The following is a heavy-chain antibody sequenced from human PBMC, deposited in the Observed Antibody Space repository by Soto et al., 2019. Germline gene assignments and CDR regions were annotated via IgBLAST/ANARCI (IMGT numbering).Heavy chain of an antibody. J-gene: IGHJ4*02. D-gene: IGHD6-13*01. CDR3: ARDAEEYSSNWYDLDY. Sequence: GGSLRLSCAASGFTFSNYAMHWVRQAPGKGLEWVVVISYDGSNKYYADSVKGRLTISRDNSKNTLYLQMNSLKAEDTAVYYCARDAEEYSSNWYDLDYWGQGTLVTVSS. CDR1: GFTFSNYA. V-gene: IGHV3-30-3*01. CDR2: ISYDGSNK.